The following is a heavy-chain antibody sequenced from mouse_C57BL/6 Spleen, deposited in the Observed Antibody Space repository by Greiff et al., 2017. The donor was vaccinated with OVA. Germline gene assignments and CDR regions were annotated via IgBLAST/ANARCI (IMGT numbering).Heavy chain of an antibody. J-gene: IGHJ3*01. CDR2: IDPEDGDT. Sequence: VHVKQSGAELVKPGASVKLSCTASGFNIKDYYMHWVKQRTEQGLEWIGRIDPEDGDTKYAPKFQGKATITADTSSNTAYLQLSSLTSEDTAVYYCARVIDGSLFAYWGQGTLVTVSA. CDR3: ARVIDGSLFAY. D-gene: IGHD1-2*01. V-gene: IGHV14-2*01. CDR1: GFNIKDYY.